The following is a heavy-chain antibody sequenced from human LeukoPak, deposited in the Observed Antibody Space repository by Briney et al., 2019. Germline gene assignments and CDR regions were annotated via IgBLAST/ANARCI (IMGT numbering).Heavy chain of an antibody. D-gene: IGHD3-10*01. CDR3: ARFFGSAFDI. J-gene: IGHJ3*02. CDR1: GGSISSYY. CDR2: IYYSGST. V-gene: IGHV4-59*01. Sequence: SETLSLTCTVSGGSISSYYWSWIRQPPGKGLEWIGYIYYSGSTNYNPSLKSRVTISVDTSKNQFSLKLSSVTAADTAVHYCARFFGSAFDIWGQGTMVTVSS.